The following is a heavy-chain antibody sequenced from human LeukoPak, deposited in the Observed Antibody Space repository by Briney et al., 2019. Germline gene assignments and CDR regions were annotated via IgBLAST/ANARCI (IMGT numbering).Heavy chain of an antibody. CDR2: IKQDGSEK. CDR1: GFTFSSYW. D-gene: IGHD2-15*01. Sequence: PGGSLRLSCAASGFTFSSYWMSWVRQAPGKGLEWVANIKQDGSEKYYVDSVKGRFTISRDNAKNSLYLQMNSLRAEDTAVYYCARDFRDCSGGSCYSFDYWGQGTLVTVSS. J-gene: IGHJ4*02. CDR3: ARDFRDCSGGSCYSFDY. V-gene: IGHV3-7*01.